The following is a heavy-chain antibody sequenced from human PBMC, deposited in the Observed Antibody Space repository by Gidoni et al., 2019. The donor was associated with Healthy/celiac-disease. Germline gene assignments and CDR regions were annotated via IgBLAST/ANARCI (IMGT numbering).Heavy chain of an antibody. CDR1: GYTFTSYY. CDR3: ARAPYGDYLRGVFDY. CDR2: INPSGGST. V-gene: IGHV1-46*01. D-gene: IGHD4-17*01. Sequence: QVQLVQSGAEVKKPGASVKVSCKASGYTFTSYYMHWVRQAPGQGLEWMGIINPSGGSTSYAQKFQGRVTMTRDTSTSTVYMELSSLRSEDTAVYYCARAPYGDYLRGVFDYWGQGTLVTVSS. J-gene: IGHJ4*02.